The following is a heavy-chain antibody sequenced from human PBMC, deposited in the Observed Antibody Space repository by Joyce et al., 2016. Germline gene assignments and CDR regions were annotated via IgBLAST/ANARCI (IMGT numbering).Heavy chain of an antibody. CDR1: GYTFTGYY. CDR2: SNPDSGGT. J-gene: IGHJ4*02. V-gene: IGHV1-2*02. CDR3: ARGGYHGPYYFDY. D-gene: IGHD3-22*01. Sequence: QVQLVQSGAEVKKPGASVKVSCKASGYTFTGYYIHWVRQAPGQGLEWMGCSNPDSGGTNYAQKFQGRGTMTRDTAVSTAYMELSRLRSDDTAVYYCARGGYHGPYYFDYWGQGTLVTVSS.